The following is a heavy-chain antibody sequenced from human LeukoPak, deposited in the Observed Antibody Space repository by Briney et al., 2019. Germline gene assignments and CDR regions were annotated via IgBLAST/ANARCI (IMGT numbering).Heavy chain of an antibody. CDR2: INPHSGGT. D-gene: IGHD2-21*02. V-gene: IGHV1-2*02. CDR1: GYTFSDNY. J-gene: IGHJ3*02. CDR3: AREFMRVTAFDI. Sequence: ASVKVSCKASGYTFSDNYIHWVRQAPGQGLEWMGLINPHSGGTNYGENFQGRVTLTRDTSISTAYMDLSSLISDDTAVYYCAREFMRVTAFDIWGQGTMVTVSS.